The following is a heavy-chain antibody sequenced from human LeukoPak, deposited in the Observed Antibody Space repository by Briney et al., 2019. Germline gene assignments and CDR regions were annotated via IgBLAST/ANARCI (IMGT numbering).Heavy chain of an antibody. CDR3: AKSWRPRRWPDSFDP. V-gene: IGHV4-59*01. D-gene: IGHD5-24*01. CDR1: GGSISSYY. CDR2: IYNSGST. J-gene: IGHJ5*02. Sequence: SETLSLTCTVSGGSISSYYWSWIRQPPGKGLEWIGYIYNSGSTNHNPSLRSRVTISVDTSKYQFSLKLSSVTAADTAVYYCAKSWRPRRWPDSFDPWGQGTLVTVSS.